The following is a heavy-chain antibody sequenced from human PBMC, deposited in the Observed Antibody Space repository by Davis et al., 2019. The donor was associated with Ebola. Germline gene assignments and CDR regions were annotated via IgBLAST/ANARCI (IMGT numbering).Heavy chain of an antibody. CDR2: INHSGST. Sequence: MPSETLSLTCAVYGGSFSGYYWSWIRQPPGKGLEWIGEINHSGSTNYNPSLKSRVTISVDTSKNQFSLKLSSVTAADTAVYYCARGQRYSYGYFRYWGQGTLVTVSS. V-gene: IGHV4-34*01. CDR3: ARGQRYSYGYFRY. CDR1: GGSFSGYY. D-gene: IGHD5-18*01. J-gene: IGHJ4*02.